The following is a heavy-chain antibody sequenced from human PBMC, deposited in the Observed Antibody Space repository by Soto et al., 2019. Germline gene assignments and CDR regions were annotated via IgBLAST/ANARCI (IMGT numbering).Heavy chain of an antibody. CDR1: GFTFRNFA. V-gene: IGHV3-23*01. CDR2: ISGSGDDT. J-gene: IGHJ4*02. Sequence: GGSQRLSCVASGFTFRNFAMAWVRRAPGEGLEWVSAISGSGDDTFYADSMKGRFTISRDNSKDTLYLQINSLRAEDTAVYYCANPIPKTGTTFGFWGQGTLVTVSS. D-gene: IGHD1-1*01. CDR3: ANPIPKTGTTFGF.